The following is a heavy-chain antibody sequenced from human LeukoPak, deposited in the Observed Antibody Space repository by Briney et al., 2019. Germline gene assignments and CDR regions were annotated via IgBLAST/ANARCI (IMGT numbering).Heavy chain of an antibody. CDR1: GFTFSSYA. CDR3: AKDPYYDFWSGYRVDNWFDP. V-gene: IGHV3-23*01. Sequence: GGSLTLSCAASGFTFSSYAMSWVRQAPGKGLEWVSAISGSGGSTYYADSVKGRFTISRDNSKNTLYLQMNSLRAEDTAVYYCAKDPYYDFWSGYRVDNWFDPWGQGTLVTVSS. J-gene: IGHJ5*02. CDR2: ISGSGGST. D-gene: IGHD3-3*01.